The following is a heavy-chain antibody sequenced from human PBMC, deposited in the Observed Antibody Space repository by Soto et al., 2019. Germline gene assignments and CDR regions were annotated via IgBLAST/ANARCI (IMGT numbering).Heavy chain of an antibody. V-gene: IGHV1-69*02. J-gene: IGHJ5*02. CDR2: VIPILGMA. Sequence: QVQLVQSGAEVKKPGSSVKVSCEASGGTFSSYSFSWVRQAPGQGLEWMGRVIPILGMANYAQKFQGRVTIPADKSTXTXYXXLRSLRSEDTAVYYCARGGAVVVPGAVDRHNWFDPWGQGTLVTVSS. CDR3: ARGGAVVVPGAVDRHNWFDP. D-gene: IGHD2-2*01. CDR1: GGTFSSYS.